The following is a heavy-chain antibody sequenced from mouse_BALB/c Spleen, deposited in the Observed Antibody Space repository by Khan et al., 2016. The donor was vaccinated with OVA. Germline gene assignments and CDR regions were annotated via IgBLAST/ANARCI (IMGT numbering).Heavy chain of an antibody. CDR1: GISITSGTYR. J-gene: IGHJ1*01. CDR2: IYYSGTV. Sequence: EVQLQESGPGLVKPSQTVSLTCTVTGISITSGTYRWSWLRQFPGNKLEWIGNIYYSGTVTYNPSLTSRTTITRDTSKNQFFLEMNSLTAEDTATYYGARDYGSLYWYFDVWGAGTTGTVSS. V-gene: IGHV3-5*02. D-gene: IGHD1-1*01. CDR3: ARDYGSLYWYFDV.